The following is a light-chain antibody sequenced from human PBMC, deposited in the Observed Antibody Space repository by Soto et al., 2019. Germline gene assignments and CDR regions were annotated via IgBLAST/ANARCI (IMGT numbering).Light chain of an antibody. Sequence: EIVLTQSPGTLSLSPGERATLSCRASQSVSSSYLAWYQQKPGQAPRLLIYGASSRATGTPDRFSGSGSGTHFTLTISRLEPEDFAVYYCQQYGSSPPHTFGPGTKVDIK. V-gene: IGKV3-20*01. CDR3: QQYGSSPPHT. CDR1: QSVSSSY. CDR2: GAS. J-gene: IGKJ3*01.